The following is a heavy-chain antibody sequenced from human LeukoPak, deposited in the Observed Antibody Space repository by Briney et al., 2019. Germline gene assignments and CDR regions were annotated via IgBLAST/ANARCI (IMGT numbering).Heavy chain of an antibody. V-gene: IGHV1-8*01. CDR3: ARGFRDSSGRKPDY. CDR1: GYTFTSYD. CDR2: MNPNSGNT. Sequence: ASVKVSCKASGYTFTSYDNSWMRQDTGQGLEWMGWMNPNSGNTGYAQKFQDRVTMTRNTSINTAYMELSSLRSEDMAVYYCARGFRDSSGRKPDYWGQGTLVTVSS. J-gene: IGHJ4*02. D-gene: IGHD3-22*01.